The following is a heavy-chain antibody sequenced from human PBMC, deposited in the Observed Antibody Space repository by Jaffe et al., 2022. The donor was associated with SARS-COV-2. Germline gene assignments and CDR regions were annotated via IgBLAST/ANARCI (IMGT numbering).Heavy chain of an antibody. D-gene: IGHD4-17*01. CDR2: MYYSGST. CDR3: ARHGDYGDSNDL. J-gene: IGHJ5*02. V-gene: IGHV4-59*08. CDR1: GGSISPYY. Sequence: QVHLQESGPGLVRPSETLSLTCTVSGGSISPYYWSWIRQSPGKGLEWIGYMYYSGSTERNPSLQGRVTMAVDTSKNLFSLKLISVTAADTAIYYCARHGDYGDSNDLWGPGTLVTVSS.